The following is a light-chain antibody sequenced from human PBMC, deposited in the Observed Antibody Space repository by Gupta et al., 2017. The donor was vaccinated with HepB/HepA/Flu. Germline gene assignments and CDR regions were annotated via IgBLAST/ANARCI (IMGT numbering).Light chain of an antibody. CDR1: SSDVGGYNY. Sequence: QSALTQAASESGSPGQSITISCTGTSSDVGGYNYVSWYQQHPGKAPKLIIFDVSNRPSGVSNRFSGSKSGNTASLTISGLRTEDEADYYCSSYTSSATLVFGGGTKLTVL. CDR2: DVS. J-gene: IGLJ2*01. CDR3: SSYTSSATLV. V-gene: IGLV2-14*01.